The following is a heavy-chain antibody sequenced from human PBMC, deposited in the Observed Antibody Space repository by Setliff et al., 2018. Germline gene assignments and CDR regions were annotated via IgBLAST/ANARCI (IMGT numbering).Heavy chain of an antibody. CDR2: INHSGST. D-gene: IGHD3-3*01. Sequence: SETLSLTCTVYGGSFTNYYWGWIRQSPGKGLEWIGEINHSGSTNYNPSLKSRLTISVDASTNQFSPKLYSVTAADTAVYYCRYWSGYYNNDYWGQGTLVTSPQ. V-gene: IGHV4-34*01. CDR1: GGSFTNYY. CDR3: RYWSGYYNNDY. J-gene: IGHJ4*02.